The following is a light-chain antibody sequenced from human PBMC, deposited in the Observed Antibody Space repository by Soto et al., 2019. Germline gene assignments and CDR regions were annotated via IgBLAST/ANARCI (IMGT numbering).Light chain of an antibody. J-gene: IGLJ7*01. CDR3: SSYTSSSTLAAV. Sequence: QSVLTQPASVSGSPGQSITISCTGTSSDVGGYNYVSWYQQHPGKAPKLMIYEVSNRSSGVSNRFSGSKSGNTASLTISGLQAEDEADYYCSSYTSSSTLAAVFGGGTQLTVL. V-gene: IGLV2-14*01. CDR2: EVS. CDR1: SSDVGGYNY.